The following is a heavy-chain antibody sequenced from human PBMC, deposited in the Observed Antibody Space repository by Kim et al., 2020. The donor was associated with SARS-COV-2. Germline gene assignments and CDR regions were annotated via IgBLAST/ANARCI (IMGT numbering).Heavy chain of an antibody. D-gene: IGHD6-13*01. CDR1: GYTFTSYG. Sequence: ASVKVSCKASGYTFTSYGISWVRQAPGQGLEWMGWISAYNGNTNYAQKLQGRVTMTTDTSTSTAYMELRSLRSDDTAVYYCARDRVLAAAGTPMDVWGQGTMVTVSS. J-gene: IGHJ6*02. V-gene: IGHV1-18*01. CDR2: ISAYNGNT. CDR3: ARDRVLAAAGTPMDV.